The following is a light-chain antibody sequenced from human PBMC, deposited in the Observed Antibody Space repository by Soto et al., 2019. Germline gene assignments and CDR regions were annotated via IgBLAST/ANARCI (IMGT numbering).Light chain of an antibody. CDR3: QEYNSSSRT. Sequence: DIQMTQSPSTLSASVGDRVTITCRASQSISSWLAWYQQKPGKAPKLLIYKASSLESGVPSRFSGSGSGTEFTLTISSLQPDEFATYYCQEYNSSSRTFGQGTKVEIK. CDR1: QSISSW. V-gene: IGKV1-5*03. CDR2: KAS. J-gene: IGKJ1*01.